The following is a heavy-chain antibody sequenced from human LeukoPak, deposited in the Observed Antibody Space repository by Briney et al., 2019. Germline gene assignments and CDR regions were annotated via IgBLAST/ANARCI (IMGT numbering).Heavy chain of an antibody. CDR1: GGSFSGYY. Sequence: SETLSLTCAVYGGSFSGYYWSWIRQPPGKGLEWIGNIFYSGSTYYNPSLKSRVTISVDASKNHFSLNLSSVTAADTAVYYCARHVYSGYDNYFDYWGQGTLVTVSS. D-gene: IGHD5-12*01. CDR3: ARHVYSGYDNYFDY. J-gene: IGHJ4*02. V-gene: IGHV4-34*12. CDR2: IFYSGST.